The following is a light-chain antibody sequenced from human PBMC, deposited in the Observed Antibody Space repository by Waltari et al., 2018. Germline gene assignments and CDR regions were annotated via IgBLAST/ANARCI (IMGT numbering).Light chain of an antibody. CDR1: SADVGGYHV. J-gene: IGLJ3*02. CDR3: YSYAGSSTWV. V-gene: IGLV2-23*01. CDR2: EGS. Sequence: QSALTQPASVSGSPGPSITISRTGTSADVGGYHVVSWYQRHQGKVPKPIIYEGSKRPSGISDRFSGSKSGNTASLTISGLQTEDEAEYYCYSYAGSSTWVFGGGTQLTVV.